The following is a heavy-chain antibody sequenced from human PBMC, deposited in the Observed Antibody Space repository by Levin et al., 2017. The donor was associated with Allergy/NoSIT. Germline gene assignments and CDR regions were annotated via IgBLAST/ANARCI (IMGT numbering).Heavy chain of an antibody. CDR2: INPSVGST. CDR1: GYTFTSYY. V-gene: IGHV1-46*01. J-gene: IGHJ4*02. Sequence: GESLKISCKASGYTFTSYYMHWVRQAPGQGLAWMGIINPSVGSTTYAQKFQGRVTMTRDTSTSTLYMELSSLRSEDTAMYYCARVSAWDVTYPDYWGQGTLVTVSS. CDR3: ARVSAWDVTYPDY. D-gene: IGHD1-26*01.